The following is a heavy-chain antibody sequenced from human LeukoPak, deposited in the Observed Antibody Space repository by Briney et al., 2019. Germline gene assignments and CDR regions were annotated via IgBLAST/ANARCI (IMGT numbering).Heavy chain of an antibody. D-gene: IGHD1-26*01. CDR2: IFYTGST. Sequence: SETLSLTCTVSGDSISSSNYYWGWVRQPPGKGLEWIGNIFYTGSTFYNPSLQSRVTISVDTSKNQFSLKLSSVTAADTAVYYCAREWKWELLGGWFDPWGQGTLVTVSS. V-gene: IGHV4-39*07. J-gene: IGHJ5*02. CDR1: GDSISSSNYY. CDR3: AREWKWELLGGWFDP.